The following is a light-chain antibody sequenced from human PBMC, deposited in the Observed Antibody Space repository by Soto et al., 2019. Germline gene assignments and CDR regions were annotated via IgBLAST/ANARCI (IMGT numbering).Light chain of an antibody. CDR3: SSYAGRNPVI. J-gene: IGLJ2*01. V-gene: IGLV2-8*01. CDR2: DVS. Sequence: QSVLTQPPSASGSPGQSVTISCTGTSSDVGGYNYVSWYQLHPGKAPKLMISDVSKRPSGVPDRFSGSKSGNTASLTVSGLQSEDEADYYCSSYAGRNPVIFGGGTKLTVL. CDR1: SSDVGGYNY.